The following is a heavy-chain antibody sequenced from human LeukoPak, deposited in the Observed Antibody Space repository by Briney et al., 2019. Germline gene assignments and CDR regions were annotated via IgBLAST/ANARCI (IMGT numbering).Heavy chain of an antibody. V-gene: IGHV3-33*01. D-gene: IGHD1-26*01. CDR3: ARDRGIVRIVGATSRYYYYGMDV. CDR2: IWDDGSNK. Sequence: GGPLRLSCAASGFTFSSYGMHWVRQAPGKGLEWVAVIWDDGSNKYYADSVKGRFTISRDNSKNTLYLQMNSLRAEDTAVYYCARDRGIVRIVGATSRYYYYGMDVWGQGTTVTVSS. J-gene: IGHJ6*02. CDR1: GFTFSSYG.